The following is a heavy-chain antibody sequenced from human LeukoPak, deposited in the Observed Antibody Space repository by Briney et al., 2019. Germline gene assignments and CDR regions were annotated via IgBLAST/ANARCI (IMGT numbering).Heavy chain of an antibody. CDR2: IYYSGST. J-gene: IGHJ4*02. D-gene: IGHD3-9*01. CDR1: GGSISSYY. CDR3: ARALGDILTGYYPD. Sequence: SETLSLTCTVSGGSISSYYWSWIRQLPGKGLEWIGYIYYSGSTNYNPSLKSRVTISVDTSKNQFSLKLSSVTAADTAVYYCARALGDILTGYYPDWGQGTLVTVSS. V-gene: IGHV4-59*01.